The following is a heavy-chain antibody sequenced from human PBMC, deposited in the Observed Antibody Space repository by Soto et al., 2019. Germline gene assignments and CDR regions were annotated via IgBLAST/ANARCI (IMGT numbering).Heavy chain of an antibody. J-gene: IGHJ6*03. CDR2: IYYSGST. D-gene: IGHD2-8*01. V-gene: IGHV4-59*01. CDR3: ARDNEVRPYYYYMDV. Sequence: SETLSLTCTVSGGSISSYYWSWIRQPPGKGLEWIGYIYYSGSTNYNPSLKSRVTISVDTSKNQFSLKLSSVTAADTAVYYCARDNEVRPYYYYMDVWGKGTTVTVSS. CDR1: GGSISSYY.